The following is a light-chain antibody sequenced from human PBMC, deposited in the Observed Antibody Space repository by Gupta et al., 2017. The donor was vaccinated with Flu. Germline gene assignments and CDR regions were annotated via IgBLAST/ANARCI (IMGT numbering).Light chain of an antibody. CDR3: LQCGTSPWT. CDR1: QTGTFNS. J-gene: IGKJ1*01. Sequence: TLSSSPGEAVTFSCRASQTGTFNSLAWYQKRPGQAPRRLIYDASIRVTGIPDRFSGSGSATDFTLTISILDPEDYGVYYCLQCGTSPWTFGRGTKVEIK. V-gene: IGKV3-20*01. CDR2: DAS.